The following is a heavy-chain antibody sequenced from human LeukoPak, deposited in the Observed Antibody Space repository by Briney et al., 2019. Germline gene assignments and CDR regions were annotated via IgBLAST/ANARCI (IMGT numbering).Heavy chain of an antibody. CDR3: AREGSLG. CDR2: IKQDGSEK. J-gene: IGHJ3*01. V-gene: IGHV3-7*01. CDR1: GFTFSTYT. Sequence: GGSLRLSCAASGFTFSTYTMNWVRQAPGKGLEWVANIKQDGSEKYYVDSVRGRFTISRDNAKNSLYLQMNSLRAEDTAVYYCAREGSLGWGQGTMVTVSS. D-gene: IGHD3-10*01.